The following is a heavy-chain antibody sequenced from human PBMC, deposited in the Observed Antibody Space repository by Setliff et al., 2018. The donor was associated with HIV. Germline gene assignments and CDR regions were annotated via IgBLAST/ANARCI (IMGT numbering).Heavy chain of an antibody. CDR2: LGKSNSRM. V-gene: IGHV3-48*01. Sequence: GGSLRLSCTASGFTFRDYSMNWVRQAPGKGLEWVSYLGKSNSRMTYAGSVKGRFTISGDNAKNTLYLQMNSLTSGDTAVYYCARDLNWAFDSWGQGTLVTVSS. D-gene: IGHD1-1*01. CDR3: ARDLNWAFDS. J-gene: IGHJ4*02. CDR1: GFTFRDYS.